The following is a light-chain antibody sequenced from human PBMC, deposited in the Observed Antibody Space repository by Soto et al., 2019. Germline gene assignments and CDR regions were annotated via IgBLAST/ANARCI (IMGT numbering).Light chain of an antibody. CDR1: QSVNSN. J-gene: IGKJ1*01. CDR2: GAS. V-gene: IGKV3-15*01. Sequence: EIVMTQSPATLSVSPGEIATLYFRASQSVNSNLAWYQRTPGQAPRLLIYGASTRATGIPVRFSGSASGTEFTLSISSLQSEDYTVYYCQQYNKWPLTFGQGTKVDIK. CDR3: QQYNKWPLT.